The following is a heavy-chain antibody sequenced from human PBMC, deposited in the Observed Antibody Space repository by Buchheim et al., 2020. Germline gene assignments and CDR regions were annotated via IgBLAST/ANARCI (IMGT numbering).Heavy chain of an antibody. Sequence: QVQLVQSGAEVKKPGASVKVSCKASGYTFTSYYMHWVRQAPGQGLEWMGIINPSGGSTSYAQKFQGRVTMTRDTSTSTVYMELSSLRSEDTAVYYCASSRGSNSYGYNYYYYGMDVWGQGTT. D-gene: IGHD5-18*01. V-gene: IGHV1-46*01. CDR2: INPSGGST. CDR3: ASSRGSNSYGYNYYYYGMDV. J-gene: IGHJ6*02. CDR1: GYTFTSYY.